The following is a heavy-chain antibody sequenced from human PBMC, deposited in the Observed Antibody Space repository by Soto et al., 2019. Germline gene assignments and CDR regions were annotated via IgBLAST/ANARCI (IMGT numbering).Heavy chain of an antibody. D-gene: IGHD1-26*01. CDR3: ARHHVRGRTIAGAAEF. Sequence: SGFTFSSYAMGWVRQGPGKGLEWVAVVSIGGSTHYADSVRGRFTISRDNSKNLSSVTAADTAMYYCARHHVRGRTIAGAAEFWGQGTLVTVSS. J-gene: IGHJ4*02. CDR1: GFTFSSYA. CDR2: VSIGGST. V-gene: IGHV3-23*01.